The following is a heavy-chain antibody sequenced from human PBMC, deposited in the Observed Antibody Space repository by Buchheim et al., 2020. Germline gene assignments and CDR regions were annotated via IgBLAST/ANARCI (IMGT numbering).Heavy chain of an antibody. CDR1: GGSIHNYY. Sequence: QVQLQESGPGLVKPSETLSLTCTVSGGSIHNYYWSWIRQSPGQGLEWIGYIHYSGSTNYNPSLKSRVTISVDRSKNQFSLKLSSVTAADTAVYYCAGGEDWEWGQGTL. D-gene: IGHD1-26*01. V-gene: IGHV4-59*01. CDR3: AGGEDWE. J-gene: IGHJ4*02. CDR2: IHYSGST.